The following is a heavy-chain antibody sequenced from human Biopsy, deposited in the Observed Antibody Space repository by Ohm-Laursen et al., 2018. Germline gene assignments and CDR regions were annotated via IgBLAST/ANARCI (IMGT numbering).Heavy chain of an antibody. CDR1: GGSIKSYY. J-gene: IGHJ4*02. D-gene: IGHD3/OR15-3a*01. CDR3: VRLNRRGNIIFFDY. CDR2: RFHSGSP. V-gene: IGHV4-59*08. Sequence: SETLSLTCIVSGGSIKSYYWNWIRQTPGERLEWIGYRFHSGSPMYNPSLKSRVTISVDTSKSQFSLTLTSVTAADTAVYYCVRLNRRGNIIFFDYWGRGTLVTASS.